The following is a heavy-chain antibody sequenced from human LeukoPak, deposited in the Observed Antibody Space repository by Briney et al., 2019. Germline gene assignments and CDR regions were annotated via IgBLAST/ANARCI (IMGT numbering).Heavy chain of an antibody. CDR1: GFTFSSYW. Sequence: GGSLRLSCAASGFTFSSYWMHWVRQAPGKGLVWVSRINSDGSSTSYADSVKGRFTISRDNAKNTLYLQMNSLRAEDTAVYYRARAIYSGSPDYWGQGTLVTVSS. V-gene: IGHV3-74*01. CDR3: ARAIYSGSPDY. D-gene: IGHD1-26*01. J-gene: IGHJ4*02. CDR2: INSDGSST.